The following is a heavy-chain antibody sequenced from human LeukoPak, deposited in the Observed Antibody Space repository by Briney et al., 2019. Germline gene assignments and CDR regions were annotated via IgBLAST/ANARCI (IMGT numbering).Heavy chain of an antibody. V-gene: IGHV4-34*01. Sequence: PSETLSLTCAVYGGSFSGYYWSWIRQPPGKGLEWIGEINHSGSANYNPSLKSRVTLSIDKSKNQFSLKLSSVTAADTAVYYCARGVVAVAGPDYYYGMDVWGQGTTVTVSS. CDR3: ARGVVAVAGPDYYYGMDV. D-gene: IGHD6-19*01. CDR2: INHSGSA. CDR1: GGSFSGYY. J-gene: IGHJ6*02.